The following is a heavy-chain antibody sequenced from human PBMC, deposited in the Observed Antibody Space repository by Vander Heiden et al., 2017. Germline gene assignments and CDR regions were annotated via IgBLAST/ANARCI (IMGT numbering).Heavy chain of an antibody. CDR1: GFTFSSYW. V-gene: IGHV3-74*01. J-gene: IGHJ4*02. CDR3: AREVDTARAVGGPGDY. D-gene: IGHD5-18*01. CDR2: INSDGSST. Sequence: EVQLVESGGGLVQPGGSLRLSCAASGFTFSSYWMHWVRQAPGKGLVWVSRINSDGSSTSYADSVKGRFTISRDNAKNTLYLKMNSMRAEETAVYYCAREVDTARAVGGPGDYWGQGTLVTVYS.